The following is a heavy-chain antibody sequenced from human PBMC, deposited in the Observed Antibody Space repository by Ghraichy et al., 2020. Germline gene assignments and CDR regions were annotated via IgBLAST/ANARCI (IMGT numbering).Heavy chain of an antibody. CDR1: GFTFSSYG. Sequence: GGSLRLSCAASGFTFSSYGMHWVRQAPGKGLEWVAVISYDGSNKYYADSVKGRFTISRDNSKNTLYLQMNSLRAEDTAVYYCAKDGSGSYYAYFDYWGQGTLVTVSS. D-gene: IGHD3-10*01. J-gene: IGHJ4*02. CDR3: AKDGSGSYYAYFDY. CDR2: ISYDGSNK. V-gene: IGHV3-30*18.